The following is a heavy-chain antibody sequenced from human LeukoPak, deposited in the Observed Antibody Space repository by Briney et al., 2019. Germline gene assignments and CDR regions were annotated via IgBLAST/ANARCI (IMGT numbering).Heavy chain of an antibody. J-gene: IGHJ3*02. V-gene: IGHV4-4*07. Sequence: SETLSLTWTVSGGSISSYYWSWIRQPTWKGLEWIGRIYTSGSTNYNPSLKSRGTMSVDTSKNQFSLKLSSVTAADTAVYYCARVQRAFQAFDIWGQGTMVTVPS. CDR1: GGSISSYY. CDR2: IYTSGST. CDR3: ARVQRAFQAFDI. D-gene: IGHD6-25*01.